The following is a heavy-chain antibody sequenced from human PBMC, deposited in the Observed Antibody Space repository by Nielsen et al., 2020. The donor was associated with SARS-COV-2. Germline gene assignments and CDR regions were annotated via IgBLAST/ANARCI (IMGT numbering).Heavy chain of an antibody. D-gene: IGHD6-13*01. V-gene: IGHV3-48*03. Sequence: GESLKISCAASGFTFSSYEMNWVRQAPGKGLEWVSYISSSGSTIYYADSVKGRFTISRDNSKDTLYLQMNGLRADDTAVYYCAKFHSWFYFDSWGQGTLVTVSS. CDR1: GFTFSSYE. CDR2: ISSSGSTI. J-gene: IGHJ4*02. CDR3: AKFHSWFYFDS.